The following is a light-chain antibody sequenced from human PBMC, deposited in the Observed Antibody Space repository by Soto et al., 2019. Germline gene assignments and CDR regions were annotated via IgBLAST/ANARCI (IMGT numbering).Light chain of an antibody. CDR2: DAS. V-gene: IGKV3D-20*02. CDR1: QTVRNNY. Sequence: EFVLPPSPGTLSFSPGEIAPLSCRARQTVRNNYLAWYQPKPGQAPRLLIYDASSRATGIPARFSGGGSGTDFTLTISSLESEDFAVYYCQQRSDWPPITCGQGTRREIK. J-gene: IGKJ5*01. CDR3: QQRSDWPPIT.